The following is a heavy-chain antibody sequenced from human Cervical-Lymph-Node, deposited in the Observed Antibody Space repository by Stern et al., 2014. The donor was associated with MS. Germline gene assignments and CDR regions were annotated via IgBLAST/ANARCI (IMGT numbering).Heavy chain of an antibody. CDR2: CYWDDDK. J-gene: IGHJ4*02. Sequence: QVTLRESGPSLVKPTQTLTLTCTFSGFSLSTSGMRVSWIRQPQGKALEWLARCYWDDDKFYSTSLKTSLTISKDTSKNQVVLTMTNMDPVDTATYYCARSPPYYEFWNDYYYFDYWGQGTLVAVSS. CDR1: GFSLSTSGMR. CDR3: ARSPPYYEFWNDYYYFDY. D-gene: IGHD3-3*01. V-gene: IGHV2-70*04.